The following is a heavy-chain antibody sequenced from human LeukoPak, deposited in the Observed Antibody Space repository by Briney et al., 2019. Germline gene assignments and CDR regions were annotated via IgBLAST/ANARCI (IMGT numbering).Heavy chain of an antibody. V-gene: IGHV2-70*04. CDR1: GFSLSTSGMR. CDR3: ARMSRYYDSSGYFNYFDY. CDR2: LDWDDDK. J-gene: IGHJ4*02. D-gene: IGHD3-22*01. Sequence: SGPALVKPTQTLTLTCTFSGFSLSTSGMRVSWIRQPPGKALEWLARLDWDDDKFYSTSLKTRLTISKDPSKNQVVLTMTNMDPVDTATYYCARMSRYYDSSGYFNYFDYWGQGTLVTVSS.